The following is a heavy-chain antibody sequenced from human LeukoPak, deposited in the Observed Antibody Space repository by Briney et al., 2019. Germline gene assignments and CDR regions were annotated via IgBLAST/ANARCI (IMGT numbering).Heavy chain of an antibody. Sequence: GGSLRLSCAASGFTFSSYAMSWVRQAPGKGLEWVAVISYDGTTKYHADSVKGRFTISRDNSKNTLYLQMNTLRAEDTAVYYCARVRIVGSTYDAFDIWGQGTMVTVSS. J-gene: IGHJ3*02. CDR3: ARVRIVGSTYDAFDI. V-gene: IGHV3-30-3*01. CDR2: ISYDGTTK. CDR1: GFTFSSYA. D-gene: IGHD1-26*01.